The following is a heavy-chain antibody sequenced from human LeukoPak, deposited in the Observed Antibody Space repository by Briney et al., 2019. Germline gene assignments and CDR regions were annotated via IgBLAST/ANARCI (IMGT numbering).Heavy chain of an antibody. CDR1: GFTVSSNY. J-gene: IGHJ4*02. Sequence: GGSLRLSCAVSGFTVSSNYMSWVRQAPGKGLEWVSVIYSGGSTYYADSVKGRFTISRDNSKNTLYLQMNSLRAEDTAVYYCARRREPAAAFDYWGQGTLVTVSS. D-gene: IGHD2-2*01. CDR3: ARRREPAAAFDY. CDR2: IYSGGST. V-gene: IGHV3-53*01.